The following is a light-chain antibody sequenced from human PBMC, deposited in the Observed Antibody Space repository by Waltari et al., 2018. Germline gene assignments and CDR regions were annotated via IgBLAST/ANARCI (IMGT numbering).Light chain of an antibody. V-gene: IGKV1-9*01. J-gene: IGKJ4*01. CDR1: QGINSY. CDR2: AAS. Sequence: DIQLTQSPSFLSASVGDRVTITCRASQGINSYLVWYQQKPGKAPKVLISAASTLQTGVPSRCSGSGSGTEFTLTISSLQPEDFATYYCQQVNGYPLTFGGGTKVEIK. CDR3: QQVNGYPLT.